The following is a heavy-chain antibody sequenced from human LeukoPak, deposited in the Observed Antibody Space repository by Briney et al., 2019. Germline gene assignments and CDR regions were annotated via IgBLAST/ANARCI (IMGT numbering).Heavy chain of an antibody. D-gene: IGHD4-17*01. V-gene: IGHV3-33*01. J-gene: IGHJ4*02. CDR1: GFTFSSYG. CDR2: IWYDGSNK. Sequence: GGSLRLSCAASGFTFSSYGMHWARQAPGKGLEWVAVIWYDGSNKYYADSVKGRFTISRDNSKNTLYLQMNSLRAEDTAVYYCARGTYYGDYYYFDYWGQGTLVTVSS. CDR3: ARGTYYGDYYYFDY.